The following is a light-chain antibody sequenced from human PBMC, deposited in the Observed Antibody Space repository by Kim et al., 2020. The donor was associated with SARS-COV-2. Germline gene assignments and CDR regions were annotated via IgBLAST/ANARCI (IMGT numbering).Light chain of an antibody. CDR3: QQYHSSPLT. CDR1: QTISTNY. CDR2: GAS. V-gene: IGKV3-20*01. Sequence: LSPGERVTLSCRASQTISTNYLAWYQQKPGQAPRLLIYGASSRATGIPDRFSGSGSGTDFTLTISKLEPEDFAVYYCQQYHSSPLTFGGGTKLEIK. J-gene: IGKJ4*01.